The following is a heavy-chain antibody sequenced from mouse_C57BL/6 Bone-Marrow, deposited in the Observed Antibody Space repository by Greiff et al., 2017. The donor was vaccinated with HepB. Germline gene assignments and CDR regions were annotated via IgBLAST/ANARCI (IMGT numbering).Heavy chain of an antibody. J-gene: IGHJ1*03. CDR2: INSDGSST. CDR1: GFTFSDYY. Sequence: EVKLEESEGGLVQPGSSMKLSCTASGFTFSDYYMAWVRQVPEKGLEWVANINSDGSSTYYLDSLKSRFIISRDNATNILYLQMSSLKSEDTAAYYCARDWGDWYFDVWGTGTTVTVSA. CDR3: ARDWGDWYFDV. V-gene: IGHV5-16*01.